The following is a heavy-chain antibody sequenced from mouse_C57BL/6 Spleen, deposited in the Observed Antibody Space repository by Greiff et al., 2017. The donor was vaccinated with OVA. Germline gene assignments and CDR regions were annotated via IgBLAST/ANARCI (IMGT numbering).Heavy chain of an antibody. CDR2: INPSNGGT. J-gene: IGHJ4*01. D-gene: IGHD1-1*01. Sequence: QVQLQQPGAELVRPGSSVKLSCKASGYTFTSYWMDWVKQRPGQGLEWIGNINPSNGGTNYNEKFKSKATLTVDKSSSTAYMQLSSLTSEDSAVYYCARSGYYYGSSPNYYAMDYWGQGTSVTVSS. CDR3: ARSGYYYGSSPNYYAMDY. CDR1: GYTFTSYW. V-gene: IGHV1-53*01.